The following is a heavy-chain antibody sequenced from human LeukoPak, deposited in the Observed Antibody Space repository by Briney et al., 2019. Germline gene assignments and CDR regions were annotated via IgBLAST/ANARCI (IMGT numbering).Heavy chain of an antibody. CDR2: IYTSGST. J-gene: IGHJ6*03. CDR3: ARDLRVRDYGDYYYYMDV. Sequence: SETLSLTCTVSGGSISSYYWSWIRQPAGKGLEWIGRIYTSGSTNYNPSLKSRVTMSVDTSKNQFSLKLSSVTAADTAVYYCARDLRVRDYGDYYYYMDVWGQGTTVTVSS. V-gene: IGHV4-4*07. CDR1: GGSISSYY. D-gene: IGHD4-17*01.